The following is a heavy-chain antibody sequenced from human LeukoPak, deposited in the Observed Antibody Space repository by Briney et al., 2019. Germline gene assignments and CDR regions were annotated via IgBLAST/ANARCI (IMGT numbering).Heavy chain of an antibody. V-gene: IGHV4-59*01. Sequence: TSETLSLTCTVSGGSISSYYWSWVRQPPGKGLEWIGYIYYSGSTNYNPYLKSRVTISVDTSKNQFSLKLSSVTAADTAVYYCAGGLGYCSGGSCAYFDYWGQGTLVTVSS. CDR2: IYYSGST. CDR3: AGGLGYCSGGSCAYFDY. CDR1: GGSISSYY. D-gene: IGHD2-15*01. J-gene: IGHJ4*02.